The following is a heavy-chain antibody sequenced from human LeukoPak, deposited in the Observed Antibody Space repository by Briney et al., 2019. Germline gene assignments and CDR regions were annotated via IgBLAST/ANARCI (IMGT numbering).Heavy chain of an antibody. CDR2: MKQDGSQK. J-gene: IGHJ4*02. D-gene: IGHD4-23*01. V-gene: IGHV3-7*04. CDR3: ARYGGNGNFDY. CDR1: GFDFSDYA. Sequence: GGSLRLSCSASGFDFSDYAVSWFRQAPGKGLEWVASMKQDGSQKYYVDSVMGRFTISRDNAKNSLYLQMNSLRAEDTSVYYCARYGGNGNFDYWGQGTLVTVSS.